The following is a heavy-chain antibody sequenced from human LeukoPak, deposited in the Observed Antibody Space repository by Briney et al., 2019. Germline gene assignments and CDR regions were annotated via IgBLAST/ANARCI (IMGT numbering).Heavy chain of an antibody. J-gene: IGHJ4*02. CDR1: GFTFSSYA. CDR2: ISGSGGST. CDR3: AKAPEGYSSGWYEY. Sequence: PGGSLRLSCAASGFTFSSYAMSWVRQAPGKGLEWVSAISGSGGSTYYADSVKGRFTISRDNSKNTLYLQMNSLRAEDTAVYYCAKAPEGYSSGWYEYWGQGTLVTVSS. V-gene: IGHV3-23*01. D-gene: IGHD6-19*01.